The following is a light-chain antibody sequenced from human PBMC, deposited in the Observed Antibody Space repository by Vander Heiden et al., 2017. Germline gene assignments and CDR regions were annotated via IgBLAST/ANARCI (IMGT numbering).Light chain of an antibody. CDR2: SNN. Sequence: QSVLTQPPSASGTPGQRVTISCSGSSSNIGSNTVNWYQQLPGTAPKLLLYSNNQRPSGVPDRFSGSKSGTSASLAISGLQSEEEADYYCAAWDDSLNGRVFGGGTKLTVL. J-gene: IGLJ3*02. CDR1: SSNIGSNT. CDR3: AAWDDSLNGRV. V-gene: IGLV1-44*01.